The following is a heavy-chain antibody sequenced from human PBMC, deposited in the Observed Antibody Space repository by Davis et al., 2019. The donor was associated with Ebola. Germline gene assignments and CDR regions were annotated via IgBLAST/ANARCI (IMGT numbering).Heavy chain of an antibody. CDR3: ARQKGWNYEWVY. D-gene: IGHD1-7*01. CDR1: GGSISSGTYY. CDR2: IYYSGST. V-gene: IGHV4-39*01. J-gene: IGHJ4*02. Sequence: MPGGSLRLSCTVSGGSISSGTYYWGWIRQPPGKGLEWIGSIYYSGSTYYNPSLKSRVTISVETSKNQFSLNLSSVTAADTAVYYCARQKGWNYEWVYWGQGTLVTVSS.